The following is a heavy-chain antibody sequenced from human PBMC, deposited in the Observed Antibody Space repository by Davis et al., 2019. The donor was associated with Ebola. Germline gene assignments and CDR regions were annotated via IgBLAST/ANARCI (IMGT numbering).Heavy chain of an antibody. CDR1: GYTFTSYA. V-gene: IGHV1-3*01. Sequence: AASVKVSCKASGYTFTSYAMHWVRQAPGQRLEWMGWINAGNGNTKYSQTFQGRVTITRDTSASTAYMELSSLRSEDTAVYYCAKGHYQPTAGYYYGMDVWGQGTTVTVSS. CDR3: AKGHYQPTAGYYYGMDV. J-gene: IGHJ6*02. CDR2: INAGNGNT. D-gene: IGHD2-2*01.